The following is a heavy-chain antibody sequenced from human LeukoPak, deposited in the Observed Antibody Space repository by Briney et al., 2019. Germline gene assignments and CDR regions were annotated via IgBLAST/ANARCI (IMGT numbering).Heavy chain of an antibody. CDR2: INSDGSST. CDR1: GFTFSSYW. CDR3: AREGDYRNPFDY. J-gene: IGHJ4*02. Sequence: GGSLRLSCAASGFTFSSYWMHWVRQAPGKGLVWVPHINSDGSSTSYADSVKGRFTISRDNAKNTLYLQMNSLRAEDTAVFYCAREGDYRNPFDYWGQGTLATVSS. V-gene: IGHV3-74*01. D-gene: IGHD4-11*01.